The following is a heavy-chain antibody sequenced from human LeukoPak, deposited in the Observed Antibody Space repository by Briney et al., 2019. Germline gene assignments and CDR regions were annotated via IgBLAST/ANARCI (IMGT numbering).Heavy chain of an antibody. J-gene: IGHJ4*02. CDR1: GGAISNYNFY. V-gene: IGHV4-39*01. CDR2: INYSGIT. CDR3: ARLSDY. Sequence: SETLSLTRTVSGGAISNYNFYWGWIRQPPGKGLEWIGSINYSGITYYNPCLKSRVTISLDTSKTQFSLKLSSVTAADTAVYYCARLSDYWSQGTLVTVSS.